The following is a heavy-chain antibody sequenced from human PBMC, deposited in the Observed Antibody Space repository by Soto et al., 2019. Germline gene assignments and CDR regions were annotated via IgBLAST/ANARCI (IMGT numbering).Heavy chain of an antibody. Sequence: EVQLVESGGGLVKPGGSLRLSCAASGFTFISYSMNWVRQAPGKGLEWVSSISGSSAHIYYADSVKGRFTISRDNAKNSLYLQMNSLRAEDTAVYYCAGQKDAFHIWGQGTMVTVSS. CDR3: AGQKDAFHI. CDR1: GFTFISYS. V-gene: IGHV3-21*01. CDR2: ISGSSAHI. J-gene: IGHJ3*02.